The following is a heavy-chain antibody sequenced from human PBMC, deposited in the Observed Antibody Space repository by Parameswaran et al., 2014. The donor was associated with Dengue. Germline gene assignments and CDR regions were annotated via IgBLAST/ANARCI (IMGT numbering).Heavy chain of an antibody. CDR3: ARGSVVVIATHVFDY. D-gene: IGHD2-21*01. Sequence: VRQAPGKGLEWVSYISSSSSTIYYADSVKGRFTISRDNAKNSLYLQMNSLRAEDTAVYYCARGSVVVIATHVFDYWARNLVTVSS. V-gene: IGHV3-48*01. J-gene: IGHJ4*01. CDR2: ISSSSSTI.